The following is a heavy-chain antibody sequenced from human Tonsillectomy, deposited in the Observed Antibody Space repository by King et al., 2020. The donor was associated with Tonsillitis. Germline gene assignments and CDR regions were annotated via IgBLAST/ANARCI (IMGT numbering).Heavy chain of an antibody. CDR2: ISSSSSYI. CDR1: GFTFSSYS. D-gene: IGHD2-15*01. CDR3: ARETGYCSGGSCYSYYYYYYMDV. Sequence: DVQLVESGGGLVKPGGSLRLSCAASGFTFSSYSMNWVRQAPGKGLEWVSSISSSSSYIYYADSVKGRFTISRDNAKNSLYLQMNSLRAEDTAVYYCARETGYCSGGSCYSYYYYYYMDVWGKGTTVTVSS. V-gene: IGHV3-21*01. J-gene: IGHJ6*03.